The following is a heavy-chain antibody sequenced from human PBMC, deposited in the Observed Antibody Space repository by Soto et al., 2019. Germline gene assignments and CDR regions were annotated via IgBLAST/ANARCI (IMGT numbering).Heavy chain of an antibody. Sequence: EVLLVESGGGLVKPGGSLRLSFAASGFAFRYARITWFRQAPGKGLEWVGHIRSNIDGATTAYAAPVKGRFTISRDESKNTVDLQMNSLITEDTAVYYCTTDWGSGTHYARAFDVWGQGTMVTVSS. CDR3: TTDWGSGTHYARAFDV. V-gene: IGHV3-15*01. CDR2: IRSNIDGATT. J-gene: IGHJ3*01. D-gene: IGHD3-16*01. CDR1: GFAFRYAR.